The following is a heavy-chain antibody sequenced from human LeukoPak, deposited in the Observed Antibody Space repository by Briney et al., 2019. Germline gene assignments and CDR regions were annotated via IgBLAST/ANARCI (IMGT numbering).Heavy chain of an antibody. V-gene: IGHV1-69*04. CDR3: ARVLGVATIEGRRGGWFDP. Sequence: SVKVSCKASGGTFSSYAISWVRQAPGQGLEWMGRIIPILGIANYAQKFQGRVTITADKSTSTAYMELSSLRSEDTAVYYCARVLGVATIEGRRGGWFDPRGQGTLVTVSS. CDR1: GGTFSSYA. D-gene: IGHD5-12*01. J-gene: IGHJ5*02. CDR2: IIPILGIA.